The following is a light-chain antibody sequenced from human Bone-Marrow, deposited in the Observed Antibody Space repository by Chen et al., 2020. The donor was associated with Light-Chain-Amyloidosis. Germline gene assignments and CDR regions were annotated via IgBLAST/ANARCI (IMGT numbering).Light chain of an antibody. V-gene: IGKV2-30*02. CDR3: MQGTHWPPYT. CDR2: EVS. Sequence: DVVMTQSPLSLPVTLGQPASISCRASQGLVHRVGNPYLIWFQQRPGQSPRRLIYEVSKRDSGVPDRVRGSGSGNDVTLKISRVEAEDVGLYYCMQGTHWPPYTFGQGTKLEIK. J-gene: IGKJ2*01. CDR1: QGLVHRVGNPY.